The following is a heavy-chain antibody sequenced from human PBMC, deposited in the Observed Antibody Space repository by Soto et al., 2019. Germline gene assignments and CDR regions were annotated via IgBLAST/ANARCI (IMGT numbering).Heavy chain of an antibody. CDR3: VGTTGPTVV. CDR2: IYYSGST. D-gene: IGHD2-2*01. CDR1: GGSISSSSYY. V-gene: IGHV4-39*01. J-gene: IGHJ4*02. Sequence: ETLSLTCTVSGGSISSSSYYWGWIRQPPGKGLEWVGSIYYSGSTYYNPSLKSRVTISVDTSKNQFSLKLSSVTAADTAVYKCVGTTGPTVVRGQGTLVTVSS.